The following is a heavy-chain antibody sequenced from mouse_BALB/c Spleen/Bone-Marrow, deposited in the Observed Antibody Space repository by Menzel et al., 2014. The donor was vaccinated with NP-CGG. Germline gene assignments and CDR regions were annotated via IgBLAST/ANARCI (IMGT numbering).Heavy chain of an antibody. CDR1: GFSLTSYS. Sequence: QVQLQQSGPGLVQPSQSLSITCTVSGFSLTSYSVHWVRQPPGKGLEWLGVIWSGGSTDYNAAFMSRLSVSKDNSKSQVFSKRNTLQADDTARYDSARKDRDGYSDYWGQGTTLTVS. V-gene: IGHV2-4*02. J-gene: IGHJ2*01. D-gene: IGHD3-3*01. CDR3: ARKDRDGYSDY. CDR2: IWSGGST.